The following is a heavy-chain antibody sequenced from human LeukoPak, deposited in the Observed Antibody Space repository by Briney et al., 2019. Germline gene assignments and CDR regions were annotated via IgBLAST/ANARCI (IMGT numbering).Heavy chain of an antibody. CDR3: ARIYGSNEGSFDY. Sequence: ASVMCSSTASGYTFTDYYMRWVRQAPGQGLEWMGWINPNSGGTNYAQKFQGRVTMTRATSISTAYMEMSRLRSDDTTVYYCARIYGSNEGSFDYWGQGTMVTVSS. CDR2: INPNSGGT. V-gene: IGHV1-2*02. D-gene: IGHD4-23*01. J-gene: IGHJ4*01. CDR1: GYTFTDYY.